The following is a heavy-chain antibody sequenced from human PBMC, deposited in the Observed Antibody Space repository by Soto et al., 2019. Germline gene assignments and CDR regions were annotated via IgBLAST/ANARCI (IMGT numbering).Heavy chain of an antibody. CDR1: GFTFSSCA. CDR3: ARADSGYAHGYYYYGMDV. D-gene: IGHD5-12*01. Sequence: GGFLRLSCAASGFTFSSCAMSWVRQAPGKGLEWVSGIGGSGDDTEYADSVKGRFTISRDNAKNSLYLQMNSLRAEDTAVYYCARADSGYAHGYYYYGMDVWGQGTTVTVSS. V-gene: IGHV3-23*01. CDR2: IGGSGDDT. J-gene: IGHJ6*02.